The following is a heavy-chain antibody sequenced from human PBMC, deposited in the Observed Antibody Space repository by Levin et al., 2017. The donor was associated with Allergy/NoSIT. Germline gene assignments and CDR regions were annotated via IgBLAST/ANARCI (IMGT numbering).Heavy chain of an antibody. V-gene: IGHV1-69*13. J-gene: IGHJ4*02. CDR2: IIPIFGTA. CDR3: ARSKPSTVTTWDY. CDR1: GGTFSSYA. D-gene: IGHD4-17*01. Sequence: SVKVSCKASGGTFSSYAISWVRQAPGQGLEWMGGIIPIFGTANYAQKFQGRVTITADESTSTAYMELSSLRSEDTAVYYCARSKPSTVTTWDYWGQGTLVTVSS.